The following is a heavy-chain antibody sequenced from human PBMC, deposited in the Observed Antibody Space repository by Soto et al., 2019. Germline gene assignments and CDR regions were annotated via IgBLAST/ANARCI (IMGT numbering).Heavy chain of an antibody. CDR3: VRDYVGFDY. CDR2: INHSGST. CDR1: DDSFGGFH. Sequence: QVQLQQWSAGLLKPSETLSLTCAVYDDSFGGFHWSWIRQPPGKGLEWIGEINHSGSTKYNPSLQSRVAISIDMPKNQFSLRLSSVTAADTAVYYCVRDYVGFDYWVQGTLVTVSS. V-gene: IGHV4-34*02. J-gene: IGHJ4*02. D-gene: IGHD3-16*01.